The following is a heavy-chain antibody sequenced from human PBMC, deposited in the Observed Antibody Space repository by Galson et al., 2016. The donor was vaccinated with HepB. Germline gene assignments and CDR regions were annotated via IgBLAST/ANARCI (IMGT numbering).Heavy chain of an antibody. D-gene: IGHD2-15*01. J-gene: IGHJ3*01. CDR2: IDWDDGK. Sequence: PALVKPTQTLTLTCTFSGFSLRTSGMSLSWIRQPPGKALEWLAHIDWDDGKYYSPSLRTRLTISKDTSENQVVLTMTNMDPLDTATYYCARMLVPVAAYHGDYAFDVWGQGTLVTVSS. CDR1: GFSLRTSGMS. V-gene: IGHV2-70*13. CDR3: ARMLVPVAAYHGDYAFDV.